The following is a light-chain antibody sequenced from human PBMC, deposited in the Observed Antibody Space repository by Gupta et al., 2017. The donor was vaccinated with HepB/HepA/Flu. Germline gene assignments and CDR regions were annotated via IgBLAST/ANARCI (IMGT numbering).Light chain of an antibody. CDR1: NSDY. CDR3: SEFKFIGTRGV. CDR2: NVC. J-gene: IGLJ3*02. V-gene: IGLV2-14*01. Sequence: QSALAQPASVSGSPGQSITISCTGTNSDYVSWYQQYPGKAPKLVLYNVCDRPSGVSHRFSGSKSGNTASLTIKGVKAEDEAKYYCSEFKFIGTRGVFGGGTKLTVL.